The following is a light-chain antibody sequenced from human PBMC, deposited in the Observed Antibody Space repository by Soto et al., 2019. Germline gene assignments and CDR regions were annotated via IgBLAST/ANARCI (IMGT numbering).Light chain of an antibody. J-gene: IGLJ1*01. CDR1: SSNIGNNY. CDR2: DNS. Sequence: QSVLTQPPSVSAAPGQKVTISCSGSSSNIGNNYVSWYQQLPGTAPKLLIYDNSKRPSGIPDRFSGSKSGTSATLGITGLQTGDEADYYCGTWDSSLSAYVFGTGTKVTLL. CDR3: GTWDSSLSAYV. V-gene: IGLV1-51*01.